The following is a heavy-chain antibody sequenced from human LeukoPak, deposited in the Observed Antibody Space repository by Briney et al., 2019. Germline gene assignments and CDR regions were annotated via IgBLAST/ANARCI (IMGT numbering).Heavy chain of an antibody. J-gene: IGHJ4*02. V-gene: IGHV3-30*04. CDR2: APFDGSDK. CDR1: RFTFSSFA. D-gene: IGHD6-13*01. Sequence: GGSLRLSCVASRFTFSSFAMHWVRQVPGRGLEWVAVAPFDGSDKYYADSVKGRFTISRDDSMSTPYLQMNSLTTEDTAVYYCARGSGAAAGFLDYWGQGALVTVSS. CDR3: ARGSGAAAGFLDY.